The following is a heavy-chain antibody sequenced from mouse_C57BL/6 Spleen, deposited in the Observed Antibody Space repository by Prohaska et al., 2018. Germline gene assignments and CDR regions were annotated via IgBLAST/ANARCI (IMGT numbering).Heavy chain of an antibody. Sequence: QVQLQQSGAELVKPGASVKISCKASGYAFSSYWMNWVKQRPGKGLEWIGQIYPGEGDTNYNGKLKGKATLTADKSSSTAYMQLSSLTSEDSAVYFCAREGDNYLDYWGQGTTLTVSS. J-gene: IGHJ2*01. CDR2: IYPGEGDT. CDR3: AREGDNYLDY. CDR1: GYAFSSYW. V-gene: IGHV1-80*01.